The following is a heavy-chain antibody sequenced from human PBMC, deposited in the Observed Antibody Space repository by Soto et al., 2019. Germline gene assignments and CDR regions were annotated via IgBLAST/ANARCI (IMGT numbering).Heavy chain of an antibody. J-gene: IGHJ5*02. CDR2: IRQDGGEK. Sequence: EVQLVESGGGLVQPGGSLRLSCAASGFTFSRYWMSWVRQAPGKGLEWVANIRQDGGEKFYVDSVEGRFTISRDKAKNSLYLQMNSLTAEDTAVYYCAKHYGDYVGNWFGPWGQGTLVTVSS. V-gene: IGHV3-7*01. D-gene: IGHD4-17*01. CDR3: AKHYGDYVGNWFGP. CDR1: GFTFSRYW.